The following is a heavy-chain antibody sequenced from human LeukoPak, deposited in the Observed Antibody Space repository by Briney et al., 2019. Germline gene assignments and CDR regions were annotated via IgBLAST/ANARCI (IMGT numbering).Heavy chain of an antibody. CDR1: GYTFTSYY. CDR3: ARERREYCSSTSCYTSGYFDY. J-gene: IGHJ4*02. V-gene: IGHV1-69*13. Sequence: GASVKVSCKASGYTFTSYYMHWVRQAPGQGLEWMGGIIPIFGTANYAQKFQGRVTITADESTSTAYMELSSLRSEDTAVYYCARERREYCSSTSCYTSGYFDYWGQGTLVTVSS. CDR2: IIPIFGTA. D-gene: IGHD2-2*02.